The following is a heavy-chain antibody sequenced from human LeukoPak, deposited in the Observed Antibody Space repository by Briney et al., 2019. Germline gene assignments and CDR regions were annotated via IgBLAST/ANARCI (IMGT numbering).Heavy chain of an antibody. CDR1: GFTFRSYS. CDR3: ARGGNSDY. CDR2: IKQDGSEK. D-gene: IGHD4-23*01. J-gene: IGHJ4*02. V-gene: IGHV3-7*01. Sequence: PGGSLRLSCVASGFTFRSYSMNWVRQAPGEGLEWVANIKQDGSEKYCVDSVKGRFTISRDNAKNSLYLQMNSLRAEDTAVYYCARGGNSDYWGQGTLVTVSS.